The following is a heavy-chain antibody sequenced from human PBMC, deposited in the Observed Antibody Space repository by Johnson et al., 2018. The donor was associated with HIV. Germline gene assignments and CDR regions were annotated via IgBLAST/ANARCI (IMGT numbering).Heavy chain of an antibody. V-gene: IGHV3-7*01. CDR1: GFSFSSYW. CDR2: IKQDGSEK. Sequence: VQLVESGGDLVQPGGSLRLSCVGSGFSFSSYWMSWVRQAPGKGLEWGANIKQDGSEKYYVDSVKGRFTIYRDNAKNSLYLKMNSLRAEDTAVYYCAREARSERSAVAVSDAFDIWGQGTMVTVSS. J-gene: IGHJ3*02. D-gene: IGHD6-19*01. CDR3: AREARSERSAVAVSDAFDI.